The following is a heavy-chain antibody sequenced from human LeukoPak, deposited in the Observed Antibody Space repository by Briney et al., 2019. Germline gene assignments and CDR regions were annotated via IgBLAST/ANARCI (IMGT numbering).Heavy chain of an antibody. V-gene: IGHV3-23*01. Sequence: GGSLRLSCAASGFTFSSNHMSWVRQAPGKGLEWVSGISGSGGSTYYADSVKGRFTISRDNSKNTMFLQMNSLRAEDSALYYCCQRVTSNDFWGQGTLVTVSS. CDR1: GFTFSSNH. CDR2: ISGSGGST. J-gene: IGHJ4*02. D-gene: IGHD2-2*01. CDR3: CQRVTSNDF.